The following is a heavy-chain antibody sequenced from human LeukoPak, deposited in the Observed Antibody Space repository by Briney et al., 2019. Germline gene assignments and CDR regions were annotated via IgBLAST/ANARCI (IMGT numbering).Heavy chain of an antibody. V-gene: IGHV4-59*01. CDR2: IYYSGST. J-gene: IGHJ4*02. D-gene: IGHD3-3*01. CDR3: ARADPVFGVVLAVD. Sequence: SETLSLTCTVSGGSISSYYWSWIRQPPGKGLEWIGYIYYSGSTNYNPSLKSRVTISVDTSKNQFSLKLSSVTAADTAVYYCARADPVFGVVLAVDWGQGTLVTVSS. CDR1: GGSISSYY.